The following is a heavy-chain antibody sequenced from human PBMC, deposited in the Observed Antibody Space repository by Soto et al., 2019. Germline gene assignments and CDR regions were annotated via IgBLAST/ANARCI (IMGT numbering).Heavy chain of an antibody. CDR2: ISYDGTNK. CDR1: GFSFSISP. CDR3: ARDPKTSGGQHWAFNYFDS. D-gene: IGHD7-27*01. Sequence: QVPLVESGGGVVQPGRSLRLSCAASGFSFSISPMHWVRQAPGKGPEWVALISYDGTNKFYADSVKGRLTISRDNSTSTLYLQVDSLRPEDAAVYYCARDPKTSGGQHWAFNYFDSWGQGTLVTVSS. V-gene: IGHV3-30-3*01. J-gene: IGHJ4*02.